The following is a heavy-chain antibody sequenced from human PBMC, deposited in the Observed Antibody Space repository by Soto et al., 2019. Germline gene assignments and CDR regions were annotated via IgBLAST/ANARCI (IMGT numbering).Heavy chain of an antibody. CDR1: GFSLSTSGVA. D-gene: IGHD5-12*01. V-gene: IGHV2-5*02. Sequence: QITVKESGPTLVKPTQTLTLTCTVSGFSLSTSGVAVAWIRQPPGKALEWLALLYWDDDERYSPPLRSRLTITKDNSKDQVVLTMTNRDPVDTCTYYCVHRQYNGYDWGDFDYWGQGSLVAVSS. CDR3: VHRQYNGYDWGDFDY. J-gene: IGHJ4*02. CDR2: LYWDDDE.